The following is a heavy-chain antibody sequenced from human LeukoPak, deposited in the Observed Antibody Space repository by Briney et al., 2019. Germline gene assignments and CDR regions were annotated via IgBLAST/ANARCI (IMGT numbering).Heavy chain of an antibody. J-gene: IGHJ3*02. CDR1: RDSVSSGSYY. Sequence: SETLSLTCTVSRDSVSSGSYYWSWIRQPPGKGLEWIGYIYYSGSTNYNPSLKSRVTISVDTSKNQFSLKLSSVTAADSAVYYCPGDYFDSSGHWAFDIWGQGTMVTVSS. V-gene: IGHV4-61*01. CDR3: PGDYFDSSGHWAFDI. CDR2: IYYSGST. D-gene: IGHD3-22*01.